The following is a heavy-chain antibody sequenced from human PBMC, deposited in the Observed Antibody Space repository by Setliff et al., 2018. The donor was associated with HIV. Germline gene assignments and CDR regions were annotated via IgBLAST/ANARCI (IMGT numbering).Heavy chain of an antibody. D-gene: IGHD3-3*01. Sequence: ASVKVSCKTSGYTFTSYYIHWVRQAPGQGVEWMGWISAYNGNTNYAQKLQGRVTMTTDTSTSTAYMELRSLRSDDTAVYYCARGYYNFWSGYYDSRFPNPIDAFDIWGQGTMVTVSS. CDR3: ARGYYNFWSGYYDSRFPNPIDAFDI. V-gene: IGHV1-18*04. J-gene: IGHJ3*02. CDR2: ISAYNGNT. CDR1: GYTFTSYY.